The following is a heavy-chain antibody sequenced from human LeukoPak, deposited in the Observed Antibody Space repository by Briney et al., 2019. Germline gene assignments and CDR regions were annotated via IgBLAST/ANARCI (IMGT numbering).Heavy chain of an antibody. CDR3: AKETGSGSPYFDY. D-gene: IGHD6-19*01. Sequence: GGSLRLSCAASGFTFDNYAMHWVRQALVKGLEWVADISWNGGSIGYADSVQGRFTISRDNAKNSLYLQMNSLRAEDTALYYCAKETGSGSPYFDYWGQGTLVTVSS. V-gene: IGHV3-9*01. J-gene: IGHJ4*02. CDR2: ISWNGGSI. CDR1: GFTFDNYA.